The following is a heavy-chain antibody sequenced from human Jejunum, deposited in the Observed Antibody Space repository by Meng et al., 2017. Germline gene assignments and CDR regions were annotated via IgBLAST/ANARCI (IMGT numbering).Heavy chain of an antibody. CDR3: ARDGVTAVGGYYFDA. V-gene: IGHV1-69*08. Sequence: QVQLVQSGAEVKKPGSSVKVSCKASGGTFSTYTINWVRQAPGQGLEWMGKIIPILGIANYAQKFQGRVTITADKSTSTSYLELSSLRSEDTAVYYCARDGVTAVGGYYFDAWGQGTLVTVSS. CDR1: GGTFSTYT. D-gene: IGHD5-18*01. J-gene: IGHJ4*02. CDR2: IIPILGIA.